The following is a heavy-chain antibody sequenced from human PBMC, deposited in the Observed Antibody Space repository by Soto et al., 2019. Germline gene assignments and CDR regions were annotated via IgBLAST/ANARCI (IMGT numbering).Heavy chain of an antibody. V-gene: IGHV1-8*01. CDR2: MNPNSGTT. CDR3: ARGKKSWGGYYKFCYNYGMGV. J-gene: IGHJ6*02. Sequence: VPVKVSCKASGYTYTSYDINWVRPATGQGLEWMGWMNPNSGTTGYVQKFQGRVTMTRNTAISTADMVLSSLRSEATAVYYCARGKKSWGGYYKFCYNYGMGVWDQGSTVTIAS. D-gene: IGHD3-3*01. CDR1: GYTYTSYD.